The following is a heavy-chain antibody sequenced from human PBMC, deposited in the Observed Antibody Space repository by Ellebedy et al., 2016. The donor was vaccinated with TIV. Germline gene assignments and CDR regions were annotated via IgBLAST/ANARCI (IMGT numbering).Heavy chain of an antibody. Sequence: ASVKVSCKASGYTFTGYYMHWVRQAPGQGLEWMGWINPNSGGTNYAQKFQGWVTMTRDTSISTAYMELSRLRSDDTAVYYCARRRCSSTSCNYHDAFDIWGQGTMVTVSS. V-gene: IGHV1-2*04. CDR1: GYTFTGYY. D-gene: IGHD2-2*01. CDR3: ARRRCSSTSCNYHDAFDI. CDR2: INPNSGGT. J-gene: IGHJ3*02.